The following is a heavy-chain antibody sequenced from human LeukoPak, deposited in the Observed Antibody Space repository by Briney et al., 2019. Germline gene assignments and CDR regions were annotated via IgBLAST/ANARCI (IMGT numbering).Heavy chain of an antibody. Sequence: SDTLSLTYTVSGGSISSYYWSWIRQPPGKGLDWIGFIYYSGSTNYNPSLNNRFTISVHTYKKQSPLKQSCVTAGDTAVYYCARHYLYQGDGYNYVDYWGQGSLVTVSS. CDR3: ARHYLYQGDGYNYVDY. CDR2: IYYSGST. D-gene: IGHD5-24*01. CDR1: GGSISSYY. J-gene: IGHJ4*02. V-gene: IGHV4-59*08.